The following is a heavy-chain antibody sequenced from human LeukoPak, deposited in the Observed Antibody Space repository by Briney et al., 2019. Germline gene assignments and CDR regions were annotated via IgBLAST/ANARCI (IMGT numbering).Heavy chain of an antibody. CDR1: GFSLSTSGMC. CDR3: ARTPADIVVVPAAMRHYYYGMDV. J-gene: IGHJ6*04. D-gene: IGHD2-2*01. Sequence: SGPTLVNPTPTLTLTCTFSGFSLSTSGMCVSWIRQPPGKALEWLALIDWDDDNYYSTSLKTRLTISKDTSKNQVVLTMTNMDPVDTATYYCARTPADIVVVPAAMRHYYYGMDVWGKGTTVTVSS. CDR2: IDWDDDN. V-gene: IGHV2-70*01.